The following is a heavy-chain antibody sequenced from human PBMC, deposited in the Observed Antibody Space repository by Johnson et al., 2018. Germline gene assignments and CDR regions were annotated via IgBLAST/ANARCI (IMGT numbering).Heavy chain of an antibody. V-gene: IGHV3-23*04. CDR1: GFTFSSYA. J-gene: IGHJ6*03. D-gene: IGHD6-6*01. CDR3: ARGGADLAARAVYYYYYMDV. CDR2: ISGSGGST. Sequence: VQLVQSGGGLVQPGGSLRLSCAASGFTFSSYAMSWVRQAPGKGLEWVSAISGSGGSTYYADSVKGRFTISRDNSKNTLYLQMNSRRAGDTAVYYCARGGADLAARAVYYYYYMDVWGQGTTVTVSS.